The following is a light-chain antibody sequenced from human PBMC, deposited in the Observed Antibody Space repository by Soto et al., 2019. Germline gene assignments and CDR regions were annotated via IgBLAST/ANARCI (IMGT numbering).Light chain of an antibody. Sequence: DVVMTQSPLSLPVTLGQPASISCRSSQSLVYSDGNTYLNWFQQRPGQSPRRLIYKVSNRDSGVPDRFGGSGSGTDFTLKISRVEAEDVGVYYCMQGTHWPPSSFGPGTKVDIK. CDR3: MQGTHWPPSS. CDR1: QSLVYSDGNTY. J-gene: IGKJ3*01. CDR2: KVS. V-gene: IGKV2-30*01.